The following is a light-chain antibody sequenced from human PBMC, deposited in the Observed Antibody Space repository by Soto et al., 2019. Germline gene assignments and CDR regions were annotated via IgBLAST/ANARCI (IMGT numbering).Light chain of an antibody. J-gene: IGLJ2*01. CDR2: DVS. CDR3: SSYAGSNNPVI. Sequence: QSALTQPPSASGSPGQSITISCTGTSSDVGGYNYVSWYQQHPGKAPKFMIYDVSKRPSGVPDRFSGSKSGNTASLTVSGLQDADDADYYCSSYAGSNNPVIFGGGTKVTVL. V-gene: IGLV2-8*01. CDR1: SSDVGGYNY.